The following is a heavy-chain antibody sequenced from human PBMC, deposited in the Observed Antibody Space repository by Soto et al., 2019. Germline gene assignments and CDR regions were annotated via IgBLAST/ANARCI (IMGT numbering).Heavy chain of an antibody. CDR3: AKDSMAFGSGSENWFDP. V-gene: IGHV3-9*01. CDR1: GFTFDDYA. Sequence: GGSLRLSCAASGFTFDDYAMHWVRQAPGKGLEWVSGISWNSGSIGYADSVKGRFTISRDNAKNSLYLQMNSLRAEDTALYYCAKDSMAFGSGSENWFDPWGQGTLVTVSS. J-gene: IGHJ5*02. CDR2: ISWNSGSI. D-gene: IGHD3-10*01.